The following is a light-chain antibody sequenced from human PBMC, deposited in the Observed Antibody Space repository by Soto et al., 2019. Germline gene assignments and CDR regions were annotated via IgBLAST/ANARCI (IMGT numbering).Light chain of an antibody. J-gene: IGKJ1*01. V-gene: IGKV3-11*01. Sequence: DIVLTQSPATLSLSPGERATLSCRASQSVRSYLAWYQQKPGQAPRLLIYDASNRATGIPARFSGSGSGTDFTLTINSLEPEDFAVYYCQQRSNWPRTFGQGTKVEIK. CDR3: QQRSNWPRT. CDR1: QSVRSY. CDR2: DAS.